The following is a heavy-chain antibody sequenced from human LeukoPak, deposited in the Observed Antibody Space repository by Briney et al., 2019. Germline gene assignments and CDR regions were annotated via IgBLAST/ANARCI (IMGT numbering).Heavy chain of an antibody. CDR2: INPNSGGT. D-gene: IGHD6-13*01. Sequence: GASVKVSCKASGYTFTGYYMHWVRHAPGQGLEWMGFINPNSGGTNYAQKFRGRVTMTRDTSISTDYMELSRLRADETAVYYCARAYSSRWYTWFDPWGQGTLVTVSS. CDR1: GYTFTGYY. V-gene: IGHV1-2*02. CDR3: ARAYSSRWYTWFDP. J-gene: IGHJ5*02.